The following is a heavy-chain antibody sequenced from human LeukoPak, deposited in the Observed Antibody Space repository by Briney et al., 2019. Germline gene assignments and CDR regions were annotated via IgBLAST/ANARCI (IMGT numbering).Heavy chain of an antibody. CDR2: ISGGGLTT. CDR3: AKDQGDRVGSSVS. CDR1: EITFCIYV. V-gene: IGHV3-23*01. Sequence: GGSLRLSCATSEITFCIYVMSWVRQAPGKGLEWVSTISGGGLTTHYADSVKGRFTISRDNSENTLYLQMTSLRAEDTAVYYCAKDQGDRVGSSVSWGQGTLVTVSS. D-gene: IGHD2-2*01. J-gene: IGHJ4*02.